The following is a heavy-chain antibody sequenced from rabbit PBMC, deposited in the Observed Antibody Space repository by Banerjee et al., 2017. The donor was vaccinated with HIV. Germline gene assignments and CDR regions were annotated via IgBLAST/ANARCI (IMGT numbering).Heavy chain of an antibody. CDR3: ARDLTGVIGWNFKL. D-gene: IGHD1-1*01. J-gene: IGHJ4*01. CDR2: IDAGTSGTT. Sequence: QSLEESGGDLVKPGASLTLTCTASGFSFNNNYHMCWVRQAPGKGLEWIACIDAGTSGTTYYANWAKGRFTISKTSSTTVTLQMTSLTAADTATYFCARDLTGVIGWNFKLWGQGTLVTVS. V-gene: IGHV1S40*01. CDR1: GFSFNNNYH.